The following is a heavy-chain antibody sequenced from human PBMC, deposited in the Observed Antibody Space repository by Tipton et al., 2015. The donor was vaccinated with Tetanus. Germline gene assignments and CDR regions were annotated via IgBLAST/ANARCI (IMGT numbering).Heavy chain of an antibody. J-gene: IGHJ4*02. CDR1: GGSVRSGDYS. CDR2: VSYSGRT. V-gene: IGHV4-61*08. D-gene: IGHD1-1*01. CDR3: ARAKNEFPKKGPFDS. Sequence: TLSLTCTVSGGSVRSGDYSWNWIRQPPGKGLEWLAYVSYSGRTNSNYSLKSRITISQDTSKNQFSLRLTSVTAADTAVYYCARAKNEFPKKGPFDSGGQGSLVIVSS.